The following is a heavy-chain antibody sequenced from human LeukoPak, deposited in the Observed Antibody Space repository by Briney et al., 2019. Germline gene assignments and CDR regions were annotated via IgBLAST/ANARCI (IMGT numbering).Heavy chain of an antibody. V-gene: IGHV3-30*18. D-gene: IGHD3-22*01. CDR3: AKDPALYYPENYFDY. CDR1: GFTFSSYG. Sequence: GGSLRLSCAASGFTFSSYGMHWVRQAPGKGLQWVAVISYDGSNKYYADSVKGRFTISRDNSKNTLYLQKNSLRAEDTAVYYCAKDPALYYPENYFDYWGQGTLVTVSS. CDR2: ISYDGSNK. J-gene: IGHJ4*02.